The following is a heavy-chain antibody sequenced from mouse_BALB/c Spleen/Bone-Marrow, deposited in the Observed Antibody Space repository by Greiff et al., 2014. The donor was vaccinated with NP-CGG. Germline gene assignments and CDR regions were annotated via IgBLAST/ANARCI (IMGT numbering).Heavy chain of an antibody. V-gene: IGHV1-4*01. CDR1: GYTFTSYT. D-gene: IGHD2-1*01. CDR2: INPSSNYT. CDR3: ARVLRWYLDY. Sequence: QVQLQQSGAELARPGASVKMSCKASGYTFTSYTMHWVKQRPGQGLEWIGFINPSSNYTNYNQKFKDKATLTADKSSSTAYMQXXXXTSEDSAVYYCARVLRWYLDYWGQGTPLTVSS. J-gene: IGHJ2*01.